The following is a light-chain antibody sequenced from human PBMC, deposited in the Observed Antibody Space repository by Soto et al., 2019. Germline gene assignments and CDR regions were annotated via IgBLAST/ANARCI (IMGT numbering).Light chain of an antibody. J-gene: IGLJ2*01. V-gene: IGLV2-14*01. CDR1: SSDVGGYDY. CDR3: SSYTSSNTVV. CDR2: GVI. Sequence: QSALTQPASVSGSPGQSITISCTGTSSDVGGYDYVSWYQQHPGKAPKLLIYGVISRPSGASNRFSASKSGNTASLTISGLQAEDEADYYCSSYTSSNTVVFGGGTKLTVL.